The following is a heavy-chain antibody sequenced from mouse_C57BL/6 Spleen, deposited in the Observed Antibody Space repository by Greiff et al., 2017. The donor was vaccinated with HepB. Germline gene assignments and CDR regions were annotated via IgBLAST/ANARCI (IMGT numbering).Heavy chain of an antibody. CDR2: IRSKSNNYAT. V-gene: IGHV10-1*01. D-gene: IGHD1-1*01. CDR3: VRQRVVDYAMDY. Sequence: EVQLVESGGGLVQPKGSLKLSCAASGFSFNTYAMNWVRQAPGKGLEWVARIRSKSNNYATYYADSVKDRFTISRDDSESMLYLQMNNLKTEDTAMYYCVRQRVVDYAMDYWGQGTSVTVSS. J-gene: IGHJ4*01. CDR1: GFSFNTYA.